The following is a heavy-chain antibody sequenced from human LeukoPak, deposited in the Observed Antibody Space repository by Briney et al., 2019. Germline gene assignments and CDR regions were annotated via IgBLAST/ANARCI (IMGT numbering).Heavy chain of an antibody. CDR3: ARYPVRGVNPYYFDY. J-gene: IGHJ4*02. CDR2: VSSTGGST. CDR1: GFTFSSYG. Sequence: GGSLRLSCAASGFTFSSYGMHWVRQAPGEGLEWVSSVSSTGGSTYYADSVKGRFTISRDNSKNTLYLQMNSLRAEDTAVYHCARYPVRGVNPYYFDYWGQGTLVTVSS. D-gene: IGHD3-10*01. V-gene: IGHV3-23*01.